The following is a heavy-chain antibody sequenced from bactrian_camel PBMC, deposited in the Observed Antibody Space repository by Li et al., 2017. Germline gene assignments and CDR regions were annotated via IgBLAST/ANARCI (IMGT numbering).Heavy chain of an antibody. J-gene: IGHJ6*01. D-gene: IGHD1*01. Sequence: HVQLVESGGGSVQAGASLRLSCVASEGFYRSNVLGWFRQAPGKEREGVASFYVGGGSTYYTDSVKGRFTISKDNRKNILYLQMNSLTPGDTAMYYCTARYEFGLGACRGVGGLGFWGQGTQVTVS. CDR1: EGFYRSNV. CDR3: TARYEFGLGACRGVGGLGF. CDR2: FYVGGGST. V-gene: IGHV3S54*01.